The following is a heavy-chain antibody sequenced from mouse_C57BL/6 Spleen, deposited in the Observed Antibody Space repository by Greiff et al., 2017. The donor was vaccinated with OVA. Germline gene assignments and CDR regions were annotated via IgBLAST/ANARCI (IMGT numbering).Heavy chain of an antibody. Sequence: ESGPGLVKPSQSLSLTCSVTGYSITSGYYWNWIRQFPGNKLEWMGYISYDGSNNYNPSLKNRISITRDTSKNQFFLKLNSVTTEDTATYYCARESYGSSYYFDVWGTGTTVTVSS. J-gene: IGHJ1*03. CDR1: GYSITSGYY. CDR3: ARESYGSSYYFDV. V-gene: IGHV3-6*01. D-gene: IGHD1-1*01. CDR2: ISYDGSN.